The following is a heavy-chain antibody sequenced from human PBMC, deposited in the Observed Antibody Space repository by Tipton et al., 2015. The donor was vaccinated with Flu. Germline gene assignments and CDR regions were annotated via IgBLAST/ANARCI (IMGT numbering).Heavy chain of an antibody. Sequence: GSLRLSCVVSGFTSSSYWMSWVRQAPVKGLEWVATIKQDGSEKYYVDSVRGRFTVSRDNAKNSLYLQMNSLRAEDTAVYYCARSSSNAFDIRGQGTMVTVSS. CDR2: IKQDGSEK. J-gene: IGHJ3*02. V-gene: IGHV3-7*01. CDR3: ARSSSNAFDI. CDR1: GFTSSSYW. D-gene: IGHD6-13*01.